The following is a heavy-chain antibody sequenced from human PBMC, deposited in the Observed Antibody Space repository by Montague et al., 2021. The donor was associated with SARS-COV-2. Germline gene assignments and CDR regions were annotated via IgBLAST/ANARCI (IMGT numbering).Heavy chain of an antibody. CDR2: INHSGST. CDR1: GGSFTNYY. Sequence: SETLSLTCAVYGGSFTNYYCSWTRQPGGKGLEWIGEINHSGSTNXNPSLKSRVTISVDTSKNQFFLKLSSVTAAATAVYYCARGGTVTTFFATMRTLRYNWFDPWGQGTLVTVSS. V-gene: IGHV4-34*01. CDR3: ARGGTVTTFFATMRTLRYNWFDP. J-gene: IGHJ5*02. D-gene: IGHD4-17*01.